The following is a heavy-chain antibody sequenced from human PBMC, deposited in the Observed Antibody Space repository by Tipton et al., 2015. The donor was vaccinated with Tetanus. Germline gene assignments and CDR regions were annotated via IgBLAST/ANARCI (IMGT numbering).Heavy chain of an antibody. J-gene: IGHJ6*02. CDR3: ARGNSGWYFAGMDV. CDR1: GGSISSYY. V-gene: IGHV4-59*01. CDR2: IYYSGST. D-gene: IGHD6-19*01. Sequence: TLSLTCTVSGGSISSYYWSWIRQPPGKGLEWIGYIYYSGSTNYNPSLKSRVTISVDTSKNQFSLKLTSVTAADTAVYYCARGNSGWYFAGMDVWGQGTTVTVSS.